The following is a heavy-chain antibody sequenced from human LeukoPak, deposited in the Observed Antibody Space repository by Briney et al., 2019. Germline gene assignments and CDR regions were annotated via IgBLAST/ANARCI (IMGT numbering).Heavy chain of an antibody. V-gene: IGHV4-34*01. CDR2: INHSGST. CDR3: ARAPSYCSGGSCYSWYFDL. CDR1: GGSFSGYY. Sequence: SETLSLTCAVYGGSFSGYYWSWIRQPPGKGLEWIGEINHSGSTNYNPSLKSRVTISVDTSKNQFSLKLSSVTAADTAVYYCARAPSYCSGGSCYSWYFDLWGRGTLVTVSS. D-gene: IGHD2-15*01. J-gene: IGHJ2*01.